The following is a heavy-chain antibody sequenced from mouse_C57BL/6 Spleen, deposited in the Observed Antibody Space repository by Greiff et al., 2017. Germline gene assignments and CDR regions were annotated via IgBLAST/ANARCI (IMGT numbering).Heavy chain of an antibody. V-gene: IGHV1-63*01. CDR2: IYPGGGYT. CDR3: ARRGRTPGYFDV. CDR1: GYTFTNYW. Sequence: LEESGAELVRPGTSVKMSCKASGYTFTNYWIGWAQQRPGHGLEWIGDIYPGGGYTNYNEKLKGKATLTADKSSSTAYLQFSSLTSEDSAIYYCARRGRTPGYFDVWGTGTTVTVSS. J-gene: IGHJ1*03.